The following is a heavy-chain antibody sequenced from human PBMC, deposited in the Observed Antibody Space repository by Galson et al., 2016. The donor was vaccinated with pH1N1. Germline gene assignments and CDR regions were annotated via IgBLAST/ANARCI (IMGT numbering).Heavy chain of an antibody. CDR2: IRYDGKNK. V-gene: IGHV3-30*02. CDR1: GFIFSSFG. Sequence: LRLSCAASGFIFSSFGMYWVRQAPGKGLEWVTFIRYDGKNKNYADSVKGRFTISRDNSKHTVYLQMNSLRPADTAVYYCAKDLKSGYDGQYYHYGMDVWGQGTTVSVSS. CDR3: AKDLKSGYDGQYYHYGMDV. J-gene: IGHJ6*02. D-gene: IGHD5-12*01.